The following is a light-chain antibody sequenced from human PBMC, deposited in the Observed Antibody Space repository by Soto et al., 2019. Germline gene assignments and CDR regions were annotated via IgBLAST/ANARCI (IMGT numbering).Light chain of an antibody. CDR3: QSYDSSLSGSGV. Sequence: QSVLTQPPSVSGAPGQRVTISCTGSSSNIGADYDVHWYHQLPGTAPKLLIYGNSNRPSGVPDRFSGSKSGTSASLAITGLQAEDEADYYCQSYDSSLSGSGVFGGGTQLTVL. J-gene: IGLJ2*01. CDR1: SSNIGADYD. V-gene: IGLV1-40*01. CDR2: GNS.